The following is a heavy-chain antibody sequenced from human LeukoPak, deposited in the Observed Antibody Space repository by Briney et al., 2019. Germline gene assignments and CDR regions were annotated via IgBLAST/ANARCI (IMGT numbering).Heavy chain of an antibody. D-gene: IGHD6-19*01. CDR2: IYYSGST. J-gene: IGHJ4*02. Sequence: PSQTLSLTCTVSGGSISSGGYYWSWIRQHPGKGLEWIGYIYYSGSTYYNPSLKSRVTISVDTSKNQFSLKLSSVTAADTAVYYCASGCSGWTYFDYWGQGTLVTVSS. CDR3: ASGCSGWTYFDY. V-gene: IGHV4-31*03. CDR1: GGSISSGGYY.